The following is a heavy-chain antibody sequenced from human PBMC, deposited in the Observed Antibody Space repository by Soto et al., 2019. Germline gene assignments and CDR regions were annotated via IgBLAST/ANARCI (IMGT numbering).Heavy chain of an antibody. CDR3: ARTLKNQLPPYSYAMDV. J-gene: IGHJ6*02. D-gene: IGHD1-1*01. CDR2: ISPSDSAA. Sequence: EEQLVESGGGLVHPGGSLRLSCSASGFTFSRYEMNWVRQGPGRGLEWISYISPSDSAAYYADSVKGRFTISRDNAKNTLILQMHSLRAEDTAVYYCARTLKNQLPPYSYAMDVWGQGTTVTVSS. CDR1: GFTFSRYE. V-gene: IGHV3-48*03.